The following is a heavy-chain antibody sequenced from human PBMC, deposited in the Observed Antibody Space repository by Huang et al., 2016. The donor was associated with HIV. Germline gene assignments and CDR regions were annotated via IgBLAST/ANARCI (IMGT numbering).Heavy chain of an antibody. J-gene: IGHJ3*01. CDR3: ARGFGINYNHEAFDV. CDR2: MNPKSGNV. D-gene: IGHD3-10*01. Sequence: QIQLAQSGAEVKKPGASVKVSCKASGYTFTNYDINWVRQASGQGLKWMGWMNPKSGNVGYTKKFQGRVAILRNSSINTSYLEVTSLTSEDTAVYYCARGFGINYNHEAFDVWGQGTMVTVSS. CDR1: GYTFTNYD. V-gene: IGHV1-8*01.